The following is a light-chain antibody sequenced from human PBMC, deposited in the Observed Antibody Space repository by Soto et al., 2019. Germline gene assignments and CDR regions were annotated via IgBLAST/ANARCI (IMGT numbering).Light chain of an antibody. CDR1: SSDVGGYNA. CDR2: EVT. J-gene: IGLJ1*01. CDR3: NSFRVNRLYV. Sequence: QSALTQPASVSGSPGQTITISCTGTSSDVGGYNAVSWYQQHPGKAPQLIMYEVTHRPSGVSDRFSASKSGNTASLTISGLQAEDEADYYCNSFRVNRLYVFGTGTKLTVL. V-gene: IGLV2-14*01.